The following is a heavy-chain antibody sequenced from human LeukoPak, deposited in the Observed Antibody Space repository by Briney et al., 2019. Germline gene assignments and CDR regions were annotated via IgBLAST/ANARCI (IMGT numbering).Heavy chain of an antibody. J-gene: IGHJ4*02. D-gene: IGHD3-16*02. Sequence: GGSLRLSCAASGFTFSNAWMSWVRQAPGKGLEWVGRIKSKTDGGTTDYAAPVKGRFTISRDNSKNTLYLQMNSLRAEDTAVYYCARVPRGVIVMLGYWGQGTLVTVSS. CDR3: ARVPRGVIVMLGY. CDR2: IKSKTDGGTT. CDR1: GFTFSNAW. V-gene: IGHV3-15*01.